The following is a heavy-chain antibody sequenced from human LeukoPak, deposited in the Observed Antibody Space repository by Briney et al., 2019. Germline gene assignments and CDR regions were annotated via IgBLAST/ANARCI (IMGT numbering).Heavy chain of an antibody. Sequence: SETLSLTCAVYGGTFSGYYWSWIRQPPGKGLEWMGVINHSGSTNYNPSLKSRVTISVDTSKNQFSLRLSSVTAADTAVYYCARCSFGYCSSTSCYTIDYWGQGNLVTVSS. J-gene: IGHJ4*02. CDR2: INHSGST. CDR1: GGTFSGYY. D-gene: IGHD2-2*02. CDR3: ARCSFGYCSSTSCYTIDY. V-gene: IGHV4-34*01.